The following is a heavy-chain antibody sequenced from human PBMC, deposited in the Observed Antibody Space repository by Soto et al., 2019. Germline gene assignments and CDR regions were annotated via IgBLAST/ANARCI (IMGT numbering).Heavy chain of an antibody. CDR2: INPSGGST. CDR3: ARDVGRDYDSRGYTFDY. CDR1: GYTFTSYY. Sequence: GASVKGSCKASGYTFTSYYMHWVRQAPGQGLEWMGIINPSGGSTSYAQKFQGRVTMTRDTSTSTVYMELSSLRSEDTAVYYCARDVGRDYDSRGYTFDYWGQGTLGTVSS. J-gene: IGHJ4*02. D-gene: IGHD3-22*01. V-gene: IGHV1-46*01.